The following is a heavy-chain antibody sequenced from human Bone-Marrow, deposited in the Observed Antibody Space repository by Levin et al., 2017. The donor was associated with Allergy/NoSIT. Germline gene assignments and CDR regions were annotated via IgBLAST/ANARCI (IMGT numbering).Heavy chain of an antibody. CDR1: GGSISSSSYY. Sequence: SETLSLTCTVSGGSISSSSYYWGWIRQPPGKGLEWIGSIYYSGSTYYNPSLKSRVTISVDTSKNQFSLKLSSVTAADTAVYYCARDDTIFGVVNYWGQGTLVTVSS. CDR3: ARDDTIFGVVNY. J-gene: IGHJ4*02. D-gene: IGHD3-3*01. V-gene: IGHV4-39*07. CDR2: IYYSGST.